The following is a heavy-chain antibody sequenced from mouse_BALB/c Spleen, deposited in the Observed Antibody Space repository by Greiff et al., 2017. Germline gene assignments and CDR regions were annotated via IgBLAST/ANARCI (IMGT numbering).Heavy chain of an antibody. Sequence: VQLQQSGPELVKPGASVKISCKASGYAFSSSWMNWVKQRPGQGLEWIGRIYPGDGDTNYNGKFKGKATLTADKSSSTAYMQLSSLTSVDSAVYFCAREARAWFAYWGQGTLVTVSA. V-gene: IGHV1-82*01. J-gene: IGHJ3*01. CDR1: GYAFSSSW. D-gene: IGHD3-1*01. CDR3: AREARAWFAY. CDR2: IYPGDGDT.